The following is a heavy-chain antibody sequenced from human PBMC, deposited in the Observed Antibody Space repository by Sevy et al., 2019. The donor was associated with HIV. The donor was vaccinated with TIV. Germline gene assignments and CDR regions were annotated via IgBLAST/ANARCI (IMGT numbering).Heavy chain of an antibody. CDR3: ASEGCSNPHDY. CDR1: GFNFNIYS. CDR2: LSFGGGKI. D-gene: IGHD3-10*02. V-gene: IGHV3-23*01. Sequence: GGSLRLSCVASGFNFNIYSFSWVRQTPGKGLEWVSTLSFGGGKINYADSVQGRFTISRDDSKNKLYLEMNSLRVEDTAIYYCASEGCSNPHDYWGQGTLVTVSS. J-gene: IGHJ4*02.